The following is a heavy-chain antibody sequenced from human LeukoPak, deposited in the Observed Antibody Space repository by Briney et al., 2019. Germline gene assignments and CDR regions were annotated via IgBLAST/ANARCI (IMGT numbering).Heavy chain of an antibody. CDR2: INHSGST. Sequence: SETLSLTCAVYGGSFSGYYWSWIRQPPGKGLEWIGEINHSGSTNYNPSLKSRVTISVDTSKNQFSLKLSSVTAADTAVYYCARVLEDSYGYYYFDYWGQGTLVTVSS. V-gene: IGHV4-34*01. CDR3: ARVLEDSYGYYYFDY. D-gene: IGHD5-18*01. CDR1: GGSFSGYY. J-gene: IGHJ4*02.